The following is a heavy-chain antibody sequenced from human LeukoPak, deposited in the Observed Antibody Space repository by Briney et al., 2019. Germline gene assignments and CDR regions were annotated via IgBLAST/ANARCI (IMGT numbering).Heavy chain of an antibody. CDR1: GFTFSSYG. CDR3: ARGPSVDTAMDTVYFDY. CDR2: ISYDGSNK. Sequence: GGSLRLSCAASGFTFSSYGMHWVRQAPGKGLEWVAVISYDGSNKYYADSVKGRFTISRDNSKNTLYLQMNSLRAEDTAVYYCARGPSVDTAMDTVYFDYWGQGTLVTVSS. J-gene: IGHJ4*02. V-gene: IGHV3-30*03. D-gene: IGHD5-18*01.